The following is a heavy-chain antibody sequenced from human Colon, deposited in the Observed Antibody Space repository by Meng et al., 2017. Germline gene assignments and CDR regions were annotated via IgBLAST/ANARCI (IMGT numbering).Heavy chain of an antibody. Sequence: GESLKISCAASGFTFSSYGMHWVRQAPGKGLEWVAVIWYDGSNKYYADSVKGRFTISRDNSKNTLYLQMNGLRAEDTAVYYCARDNGAYSSGWYFSSPFDYWGQGTLVTVSS. J-gene: IGHJ4*02. CDR1: GFTFSSYG. CDR2: IWYDGSNK. D-gene: IGHD6-19*01. V-gene: IGHV3-33*01. CDR3: ARDNGAYSSGWYFSSPFDY.